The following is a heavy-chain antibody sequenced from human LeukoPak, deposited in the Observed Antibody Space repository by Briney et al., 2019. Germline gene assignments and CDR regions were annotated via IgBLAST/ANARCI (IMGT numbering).Heavy chain of an antibody. CDR1: GGSISSYY. V-gene: IGHV4-59*06. Sequence: PSETLSLTCTVSGGSISSYYWSWIRQPPGKGLEWIGYIYYSGSTYYNPSLKSRVTISVDTSKNQFSLKLSSVTAADTAVYYCARDCSGGSCYPDYGMDVWGQGTTVTVSS. CDR2: IYYSGST. D-gene: IGHD2-15*01. CDR3: ARDCSGGSCYPDYGMDV. J-gene: IGHJ6*02.